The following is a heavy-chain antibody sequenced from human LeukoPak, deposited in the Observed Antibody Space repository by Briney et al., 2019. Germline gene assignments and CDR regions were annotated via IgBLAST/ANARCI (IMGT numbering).Heavy chain of an antibody. D-gene: IGHD1-14*01. Sequence: PSESLSLTCTVSGGSISSYYWSWIRQPPGKGLEWIGYIYYSGSTNYNPSLKSRVTISVDTSKNQFSLKLSSVTAADTAVYYCARDPNRHWFDPWGQGTLVTVSS. CDR2: IYYSGST. J-gene: IGHJ5*02. CDR1: GGSISSYY. CDR3: ARDPNRHWFDP. V-gene: IGHV4-59*01.